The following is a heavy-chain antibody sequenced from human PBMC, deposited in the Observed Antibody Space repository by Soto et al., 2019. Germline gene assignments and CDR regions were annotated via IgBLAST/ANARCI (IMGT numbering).Heavy chain of an antibody. D-gene: IGHD5-18*01. CDR2: IYYSGST. J-gene: IGHJ6*02. CDR1: GGSISSSSYY. Sequence: QLQLQESGPGLVKPSETLSLTCTVSGGSISSSSYYWGWIRQPPGKGLEWIGSIYYSGSTYYNPSLKSRVTISVDTSKNQFSLKLSSVTAADTAVYYCARDSYGSNYYYGMDVLGQGTTVTVSS. V-gene: IGHV4-39*01. CDR3: ARDSYGSNYYYGMDV.